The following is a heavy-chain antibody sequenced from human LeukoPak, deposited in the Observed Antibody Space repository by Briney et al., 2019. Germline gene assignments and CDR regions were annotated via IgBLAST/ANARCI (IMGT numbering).Heavy chain of an antibody. CDR1: GGSISSYY. J-gene: IGHJ4*02. V-gene: IGHV4-59*08. CDR2: IYYSGST. CDR3: ARHVSYYYDSSGYSDY. Sequence: PSETLSLTCTVSGGSISSYYWSWIRQPPGKGLEWIGYIYYSGSTNYNPSLKSRVTISVDTSKNQFSLKLSSVTAADTAVYYCARHVSYYYDSSGYSDYWGQGTLVTVSS. D-gene: IGHD3-22*01.